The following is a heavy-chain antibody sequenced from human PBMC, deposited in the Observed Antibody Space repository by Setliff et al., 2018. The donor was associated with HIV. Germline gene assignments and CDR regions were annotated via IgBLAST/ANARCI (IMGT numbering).Heavy chain of an antibody. J-gene: IGHJ5*02. D-gene: IGHD3-10*01. CDR3: ARLLNYYGNWFDP. V-gene: IGHV4-30-4*08. CDR2: IYSSGST. Sequence: NPSETLSLTCTVSGDSIRSGDFYWSWIRQSPGKGLEWIGHIYSSGSTYYNPSLKSRVTISVDTSKNQFSLKLSSVTAADTAVYYCARLLNYYGNWFDPWGQGTQVTVSS. CDR1: GDSIRSGDFY.